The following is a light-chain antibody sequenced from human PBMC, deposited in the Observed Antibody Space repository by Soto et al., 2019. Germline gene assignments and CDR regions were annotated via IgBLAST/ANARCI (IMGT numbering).Light chain of an antibody. J-gene: IGLJ2*01. CDR3: GSYTTINTMS. V-gene: IGLV2-14*01. CDR2: DVS. CDR1: SGDGGAYNY. Sequence: QSVLTQPASVSGSPGQSITISCAGTSGDGGAYNYVTWFQQYPVKVPKLIIYDVSDRPSGVSDRFSGSKSGNTASLTISGRLAEDEADYYCGSYTTINTMSFGGGTKLTCL.